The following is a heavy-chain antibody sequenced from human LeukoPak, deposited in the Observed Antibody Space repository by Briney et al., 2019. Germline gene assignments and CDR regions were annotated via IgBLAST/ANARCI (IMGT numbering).Heavy chain of an antibody. CDR3: ARGEAGYLEAFDV. CDR1: GYTFTQND. CDR2: INPYGDS. D-gene: IGHD3-3*01. V-gene: IGHV1-46*03. Sequence: ASVKVSCKASGYTFTQNDMQWVRQAPGQGLEWMGIINPYGDSTYAQKFQGRVTMTRDTSTSTVYMALSSLTSDDTGVYFCARGEAGYLEAFDVWGQGTMVTVSS. J-gene: IGHJ3*01.